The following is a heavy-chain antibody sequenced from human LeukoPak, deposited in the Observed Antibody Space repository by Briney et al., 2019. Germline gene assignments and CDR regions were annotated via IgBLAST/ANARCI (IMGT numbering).Heavy chain of an antibody. Sequence: PGGSLRLSCAASGFTFSSYGMHWVRQAPGKGLEWVAFIRYDGSNKYYADSVKGRFTISRDNSKNTLYLQMNSLRAEDTAVYYCAKDLDSSGRGPDYWGQGTLVTVSS. CDR3: AKDLDSSGRGPDY. J-gene: IGHJ4*02. D-gene: IGHD6-19*01. V-gene: IGHV3-30*02. CDR1: GFTFSSYG. CDR2: IRYDGSNK.